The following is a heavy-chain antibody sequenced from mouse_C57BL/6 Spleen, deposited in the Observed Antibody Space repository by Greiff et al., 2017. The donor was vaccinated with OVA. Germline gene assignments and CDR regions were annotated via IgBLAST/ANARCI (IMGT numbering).Heavy chain of an antibody. CDR1: GYTFTGYW. Sequence: VMLVESGAELMKPGASVKLSCKATGYTFTGYWIEWVKQRPGHGLEWIGEILPGSGSTNYNEKFKGKATFTADKSSNTAYMQLSSLTSEDSAIYYCAREGYCVEGDYYAMDYWGQGTSVTVSS. J-gene: IGHJ4*01. CDR3: AREGYCVEGDYYAMDY. D-gene: IGHD2-14*01. V-gene: IGHV1-9*01. CDR2: ILPGSGST.